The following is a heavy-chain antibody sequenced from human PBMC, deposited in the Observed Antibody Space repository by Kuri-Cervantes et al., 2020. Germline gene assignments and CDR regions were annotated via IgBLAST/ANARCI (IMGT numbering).Heavy chain of an antibody. Sequence: SVKVSCKASGYTFTGYYMHWVRQAPGQGLEWMGGIIPIFGTANYAQKFQGRVTIITDESTSTAYMELSSLRSDDTAVYYCARVGPKSDDYWGQGTLVTVSS. J-gene: IGHJ4*02. CDR2: IIPIFGTA. CDR1: GYTFTGYY. V-gene: IGHV1-69*05. CDR3: ARVGPKSDDY.